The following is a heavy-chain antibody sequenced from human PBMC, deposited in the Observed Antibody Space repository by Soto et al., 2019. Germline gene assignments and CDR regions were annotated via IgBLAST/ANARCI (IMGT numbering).Heavy chain of an antibody. Sequence: ELQLLEAGGGLVQRGGALRLSCAVSGFTVSSNYMSWVRQAPGKGLAWVSIFYTGGSTYYSDSVKGRFPISRDNSKNTLYLQMNSHREEDPAVYYCVSYDFWSGYSDYWGQGTRVTVSS. CDR2: FYTGGST. J-gene: IGHJ4*02. CDR1: GFTVSSNY. D-gene: IGHD3-3*01. CDR3: VSYDFWSGYSDY. V-gene: IGHV3-66*01.